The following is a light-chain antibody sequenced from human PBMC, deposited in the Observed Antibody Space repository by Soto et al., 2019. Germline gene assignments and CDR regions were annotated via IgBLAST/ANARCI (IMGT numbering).Light chain of an antibody. V-gene: IGLV2-14*01. J-gene: IGLJ1*01. CDR3: SSYTSSNTLV. CDR1: SSDIGGYNY. CDR2: EVT. Sequence: QSALTQPASVSGSPGQSITISCTGGSSDIGGYNYVSWFQQHPGKAPKLMIYEVTNRPSGVSNRFSGSKSGSTASLTISGLQAEGEADYYCSSYTSSNTLVFGTGTKLTVL.